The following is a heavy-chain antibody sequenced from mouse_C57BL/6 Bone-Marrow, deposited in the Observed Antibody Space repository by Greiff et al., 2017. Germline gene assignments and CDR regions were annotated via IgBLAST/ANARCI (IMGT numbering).Heavy chain of an antibody. CDR2: IHPNSGST. V-gene: IGHV1-64*01. Sequence: QVQLQQPGAELVKPGASVKLSCKASGYTFTSYWMHWVKQRPGQGLEWIGMIHPNSGSTNYNEKFKSKATLTVYKSSSTAYMQLRSLTSEDSAVYYCARGYYYGSSPYWGQGTTLTVSS. D-gene: IGHD1-1*01. J-gene: IGHJ2*01. CDR3: ARGYYYGSSPY. CDR1: GYTFTSYW.